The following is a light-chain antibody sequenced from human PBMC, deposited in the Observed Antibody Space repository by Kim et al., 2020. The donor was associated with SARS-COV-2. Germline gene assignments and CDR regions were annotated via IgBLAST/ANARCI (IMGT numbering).Light chain of an antibody. CDR1: QTISND. Sequence: EIVMTQSPATLSVFPGERATLSCRASQTISNDLAWYQQKPGQAPRLLIYGVSTRATGIPATFSGSGSGTEFTLTISNLQSEDFALYYCQQYNDWPLTFGGGTKVDIK. V-gene: IGKV3-15*01. CDR3: QQYNDWPLT. J-gene: IGKJ4*01. CDR2: GVS.